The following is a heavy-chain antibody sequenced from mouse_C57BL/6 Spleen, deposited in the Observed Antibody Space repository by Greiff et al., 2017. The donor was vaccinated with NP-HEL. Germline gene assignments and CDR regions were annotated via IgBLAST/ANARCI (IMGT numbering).Heavy chain of an antibody. D-gene: IGHD1-1*01. J-gene: IGHJ4*01. Sequence: QVQLQQSGAELVRPGASVTLSCKASGYTFTDYEMHWVKQTPVHGLEWSGAIDPETGGTAYNQKFKGKAILTADKSSSTAYMELRSLTSEDSAVYYYTRRYGSSYDYAMDYWGQGTSVTVSS. CDR1: GYTFTDYE. CDR3: TRRYGSSYDYAMDY. V-gene: IGHV1-15*01. CDR2: IDPETGGT.